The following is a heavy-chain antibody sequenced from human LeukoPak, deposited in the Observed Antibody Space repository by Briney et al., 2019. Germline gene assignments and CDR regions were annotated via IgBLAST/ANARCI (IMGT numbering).Heavy chain of an antibody. V-gene: IGHV4-39*07. J-gene: IGHJ4*02. CDR3: ASYRNDGSYPFYYFDY. Sequence: SETLSLTCTVSGGSISGSSYYWSWIRQPPGKGLEWIGEINHSGSTNYNPSLKSRVTISVDTSKNQFSLKLSSVTAADTAVYYCASYRNDGSYPFYYFDYWGQGTLVTVSS. D-gene: IGHD1-26*01. CDR1: GGSISGSSYY. CDR2: INHSGST.